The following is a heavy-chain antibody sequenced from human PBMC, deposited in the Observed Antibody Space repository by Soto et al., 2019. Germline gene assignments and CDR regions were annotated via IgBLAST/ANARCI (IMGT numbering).Heavy chain of an antibody. CDR2: IYYSGST. Sequence: SESLSLTCTVSGGTISSGGYYWSWIRQHPGKGLEWIGYIYYSGSTYYNPSLKSRVTISVDTSKNQFSLKLSSVTAADTAVYYCARVTEYSRILDAFHIWGQGTMVT. V-gene: IGHV4-31*03. D-gene: IGHD6-6*01. CDR3: ARVTEYSRILDAFHI. J-gene: IGHJ3*02. CDR1: GGTISSGGYY.